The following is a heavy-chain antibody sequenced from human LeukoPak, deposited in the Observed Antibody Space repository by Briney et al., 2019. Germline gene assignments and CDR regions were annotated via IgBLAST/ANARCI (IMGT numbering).Heavy chain of an antibody. J-gene: IGHJ4*02. CDR3: ATRRGYSYAPWNY. CDR1: GGSISSSNR. D-gene: IGHD5-18*01. CDR2: IYHSGST. V-gene: IGHV4-4*02. Sequence: PSETLSLTCAVSGGSISSSNRWSWVRQPPGKGLEWIGEIYHSGSTNYNPSLKSRVTISVDKSKNQFSLKLSSVTAADTAVYYCATRRGYSYAPWNYWGQGTLVTVSS.